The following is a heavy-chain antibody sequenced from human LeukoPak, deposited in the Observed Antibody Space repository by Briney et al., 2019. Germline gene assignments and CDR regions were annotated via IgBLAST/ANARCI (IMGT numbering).Heavy chain of an antibody. J-gene: IGHJ5*02. CDR1: GFTFSSYA. V-gene: IGHV3-23*01. CDR2: ISGSGGST. CDR3: AAGGDRYGDYFWFDP. D-gene: IGHD4-17*01. Sequence: GGSLRLSCAASGFTFSSYAMSWVRQAPGKGLEWVSAISGSGGSTYYAGSVKGRFTISRDNSKNTLYLQMNSLRAEDTAVYYCAAGGDRYGDYFWFDPWGQGTLVTASS.